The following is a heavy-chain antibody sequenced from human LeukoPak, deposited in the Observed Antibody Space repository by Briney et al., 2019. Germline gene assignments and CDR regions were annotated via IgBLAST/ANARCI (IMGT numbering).Heavy chain of an antibody. V-gene: IGHV4-59*01. Sequence: SETLSLTCTVSSDSISSYYWSWIRQPPGKGLEWIGYIYYSGTTKYNPSLKSRVTISIDTSKNQFSLKLSSVTAADTAVYYCARDTGVVVGYFQHWGQGTLVTVSS. CDR2: IYYSGTT. D-gene: IGHD2-15*01. J-gene: IGHJ1*01. CDR1: SDSISSYY. CDR3: ARDTGVVVGYFQH.